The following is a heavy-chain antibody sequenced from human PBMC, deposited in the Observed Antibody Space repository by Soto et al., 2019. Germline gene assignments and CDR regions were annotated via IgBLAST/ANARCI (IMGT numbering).Heavy chain of an antibody. CDR2: INYSGST. Sequence: VPQSDTYAVVVVTFSVYYVNWIRKTPVKGLEWIGTINYSGSTNYNPSLKNRVTISVDTSKNQFSLKLSSVTAADTAVYYCARAISSSPSPGLNWFDPWGQGTLVTVSS. CDR3: ARAISSSPSPGLNWFDP. V-gene: IGHV4-34*08. CDR1: VVTFSVYY. J-gene: IGHJ5*02. D-gene: IGHD6-6*01.